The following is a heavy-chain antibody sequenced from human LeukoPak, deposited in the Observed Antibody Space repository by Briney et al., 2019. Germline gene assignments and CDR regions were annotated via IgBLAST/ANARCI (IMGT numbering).Heavy chain of an antibody. CDR3: AKSPLSMVRGGDKTKFGFDFDY. CDR2: FSASGA. CDR1: GFTFSSYS. D-gene: IGHD3-10*01. V-gene: IGHV3-23*01. Sequence: GGSLRLSCAASGFTFSSYSVNWVRQAPGKGLEWVSTFSASGAYYASSVQGRFTISRDNSRNTLFLQMNRLRAEDTAVYFCAKSPLSMVRGGDKTKFGFDFDYWGQGTLVTVSS. J-gene: IGHJ4*02.